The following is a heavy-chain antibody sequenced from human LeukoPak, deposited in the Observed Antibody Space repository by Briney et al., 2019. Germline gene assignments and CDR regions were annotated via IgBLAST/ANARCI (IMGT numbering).Heavy chain of an antibody. J-gene: IGHJ4*02. Sequence: TGGSLRLSCAASGFTFSNAWMNWVRQAPGKGLEWVSVIAGSDGFTQYADSVKGRFTISRDNSKNTVYLQMNRLRVEDTALYYCVRSLDYWGQGTLVTVSS. V-gene: IGHV3-53*01. CDR1: GFTFSNAW. CDR3: VRSLDY. CDR2: IAGSDGFT.